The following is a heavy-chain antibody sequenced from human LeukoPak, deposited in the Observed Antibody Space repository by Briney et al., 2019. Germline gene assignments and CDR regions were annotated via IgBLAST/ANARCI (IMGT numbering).Heavy chain of an antibody. CDR1: GGSFSGYY. V-gene: IGHV4-34*01. CDR3: ARGRFGSGNDY. J-gene: IGHJ4*02. D-gene: IGHD1-26*01. Sequence: SETLSLTCAVYGGSFSGYYWSWIRQPPGKGLEWIGEINHSGSTNYNPSLKSRVTISVDTSKNQFSLKLSSVTAADTAVYYCARGRFGSGNDYWGQGALVTVSS. CDR2: INHSGST.